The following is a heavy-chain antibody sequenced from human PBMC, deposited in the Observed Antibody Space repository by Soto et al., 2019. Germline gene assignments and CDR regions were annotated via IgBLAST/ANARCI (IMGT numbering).Heavy chain of an antibody. D-gene: IGHD2-2*01. CDR2: INSDGSST. CDR1: GFTFSSYW. CDR3: ARPYCSSTSCYVYYGMDV. J-gene: IGHJ6*02. Sequence: GGSLRLSCAASGFTFSSYWMHWVRQAPGKGLVWVSRINSDGSSTSYADSVKGRFTISRDNAKNTLYLQMNSLRAEDTAVYYCARPYCSSTSCYVYYGMDVWGQGTTVTVSS. V-gene: IGHV3-74*01.